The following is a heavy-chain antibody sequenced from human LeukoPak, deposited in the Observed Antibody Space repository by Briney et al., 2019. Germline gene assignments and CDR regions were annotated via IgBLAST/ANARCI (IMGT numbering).Heavy chain of an antibody. V-gene: IGHV4-59*01. J-gene: IGHJ4*02. CDR3: ARVKYYYDSSGYSQNFDY. CDR2: IYYSGST. D-gene: IGHD3-22*01. Sequence: PSETLSLTCTVSGGSISSYYWSWIRQPPGKGLEWIGYIYYSGSTNYNPSLNSRVTISVDTSKNQFSLKLSSVTAADTAVYYCARVKYYYDSSGYSQNFDYWGQGTLVTVSS. CDR1: GGSISSYY.